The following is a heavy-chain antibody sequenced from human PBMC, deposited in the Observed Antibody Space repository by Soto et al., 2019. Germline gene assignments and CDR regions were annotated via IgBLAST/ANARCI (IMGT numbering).Heavy chain of an antibody. CDR1: GYTFSSYD. CDR3: ARVRGVKMVRC. V-gene: IGHV1-8*01. CDR2: MNPSSGHA. Sequence: QVQLVQSGAEVKKPGASVKVSCKASGYTFSSYDINWVRQATGQGLEWMGWMNPSSGHAGYAQKFQGRVTMTRDSAISTAYMELSSLKSEDTAVYFCARVRGVKMVRCWGQGTLVNVSS. D-gene: IGHD3-10*01. J-gene: IGHJ4*02.